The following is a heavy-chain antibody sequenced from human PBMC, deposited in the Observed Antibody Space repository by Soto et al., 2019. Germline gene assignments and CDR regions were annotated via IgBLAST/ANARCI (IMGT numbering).Heavy chain of an antibody. Sequence: QLQLQESGSGLVKPSQTLSLTCAVSGGSISSGGYSWSWIRQPPGKGLEWIGYIFHSGNTYYNPPLNSRGTISVDRSKHQFSLHLSSVTAADTAVYYCARIDVDTPMDTGIAFDIWGQGTMVTVS. CDR2: IFHSGNT. CDR1: GGSISSGGYS. CDR3: ARIDVDTPMDTGIAFDI. V-gene: IGHV4-30-2*01. D-gene: IGHD5-18*01. J-gene: IGHJ3*02.